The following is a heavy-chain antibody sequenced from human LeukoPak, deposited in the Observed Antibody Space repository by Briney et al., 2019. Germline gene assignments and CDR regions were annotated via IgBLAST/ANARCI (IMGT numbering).Heavy chain of an antibody. Sequence: SETLSLTCTVSGDSISSSSYYWGWIRQPPGKGLEWIGEINHSGSTNYNPSLKSRVTISLDTSKNQFSLKLSSVTAADTAVYYCARGVRRSRYWQQLVLGFDPWGQGTLVTVSS. V-gene: IGHV4-39*07. CDR3: ARGVRRSRYWQQLVLGFDP. CDR2: INHSGST. CDR1: GDSISSSSYY. D-gene: IGHD6-6*01. J-gene: IGHJ5*02.